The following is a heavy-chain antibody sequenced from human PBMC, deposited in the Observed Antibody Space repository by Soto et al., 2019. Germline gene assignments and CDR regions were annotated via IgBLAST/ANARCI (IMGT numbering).Heavy chain of an antibody. CDR1: GGSISSYY. D-gene: IGHD6-19*01. Sequence: QVQLQESGPGLVKPSETLSLTCTVSGGSISSYYWSWIRQPPGKGLEWIGYIYYSGSTNYNPSLKSRVTISVDTSKNQFSLKLSSVTAADTAVYYCARQFYGSGWYYFDYWGQGTLVTVSS. CDR3: ARQFYGSGWYYFDY. CDR2: IYYSGST. V-gene: IGHV4-59*08. J-gene: IGHJ4*02.